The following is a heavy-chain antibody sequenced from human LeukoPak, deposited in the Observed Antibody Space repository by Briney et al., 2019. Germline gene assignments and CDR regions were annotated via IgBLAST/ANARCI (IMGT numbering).Heavy chain of an antibody. Sequence: PGGSLRLSCAASGFTFDDYAMHWVRQAPGKGLEWVSGISWNSGSIGYADSVKGRFTISRDNAKNSLYLQMNSLRAEDTALYYCAKDRSITMVRGVISYDAFDIWGQGTMVTVSS. V-gene: IGHV3-9*01. J-gene: IGHJ3*02. CDR1: GFTFDDYA. CDR2: ISWNSGSI. CDR3: AKDRSITMVRGVISYDAFDI. D-gene: IGHD3-10*01.